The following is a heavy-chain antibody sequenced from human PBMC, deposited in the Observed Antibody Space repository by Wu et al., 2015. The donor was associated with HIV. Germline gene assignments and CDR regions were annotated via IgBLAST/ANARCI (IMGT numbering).Heavy chain of an antibody. Sequence: QVQLVQSGAEVKKPGSSVKVSCKASGGTFSSYAISWVRQAPGQGLEWMGRIIPIFGTANYAQKFQGRVTITADESTSTAYMELSSLRSEDTAVYYCARDIGDYYGSGSYYYYGMDVWGQGTTVTVSS. V-gene: IGHV1-69*13. J-gene: IGHJ6*02. CDR3: ARDIGDYYGSGSYYYYGMDV. CDR1: GGTFSSYA. CDR2: IIPIFGTA. D-gene: IGHD3-10*01.